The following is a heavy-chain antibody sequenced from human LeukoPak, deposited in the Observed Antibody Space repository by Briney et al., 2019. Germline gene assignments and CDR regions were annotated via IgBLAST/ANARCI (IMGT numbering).Heavy chain of an antibody. CDR3: ARTPEVVGWFDP. Sequence: SETLSLTCTVSGGSISSRTYYWAWIRQPPGKGLEWIGSIYYSGSTYYNPSLKSRVTMSVDTPKNQFSLKMSSVTAADTAVYYCARTPEVVGWFDPWGQGTLVTVSS. J-gene: IGHJ5*02. V-gene: IGHV4-39*01. CDR2: IYYSGST. CDR1: GGSISSRTYY.